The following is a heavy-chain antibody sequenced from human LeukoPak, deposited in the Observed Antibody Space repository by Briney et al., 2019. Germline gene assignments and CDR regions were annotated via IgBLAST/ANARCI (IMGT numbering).Heavy chain of an antibody. CDR1: GFTFSSDA. V-gene: IGHV3-64D*09. Sequence: GGSLTLPCSASGFTFSSDAMHWVRQAPGKGLEYVSSIGASGTWTYYAQLAKGRFAITRDNSKNTLYLQMSSLRAEDTAVYYCVKDLSGTYSFDYWGQGILVTVSS. D-gene: IGHD1-26*01. J-gene: IGHJ4*02. CDR3: VKDLSGTYSFDY. CDR2: IGASGTWT.